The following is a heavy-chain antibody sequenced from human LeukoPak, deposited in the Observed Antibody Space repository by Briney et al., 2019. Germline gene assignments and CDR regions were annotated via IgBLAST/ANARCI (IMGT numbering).Heavy chain of an antibody. CDR2: ISSSSSYK. CDR1: GFTLRSYT. J-gene: IGHJ6*03. V-gene: IGHV3-21*01. Sequence: GGSLRLSCVASGFTLRSYTLNWVRQAPGKGLEWVSSISSSSSYKYYADSVKGRFTISRDNAKKSLHLQMNSLRAEDTAVYYCASGMEVVPAAIGYYYYMDVWGKGTTVTVSS. CDR3: ASGMEVVPAAIGYYYYMDV. D-gene: IGHD2-2*02.